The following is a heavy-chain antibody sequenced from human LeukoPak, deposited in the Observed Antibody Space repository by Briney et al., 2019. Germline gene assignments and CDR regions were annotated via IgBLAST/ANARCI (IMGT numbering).Heavy chain of an antibody. CDR1: GFTFSSYS. V-gene: IGHV3-48*01. CDR2: ISSSSSTI. D-gene: IGHD4-17*01. J-gene: IGHJ4*02. CDR3: ARRMRGVTTFPFDY. Sequence: GGSLRLSCAASGFTFSSYSMNWVRQAPGKGLEWVSYISSSSSTIYYADSVKGRFTISRDNAKNSLYLQMNSLRAEDTAVYYCARRMRGVTTFPFDYWGQGTLVTVSS.